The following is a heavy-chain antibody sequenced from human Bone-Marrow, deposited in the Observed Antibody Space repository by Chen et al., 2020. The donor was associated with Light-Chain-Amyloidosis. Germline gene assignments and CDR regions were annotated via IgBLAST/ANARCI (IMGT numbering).Heavy chain of an antibody. V-gene: IGHV4-61*02. D-gene: IGHD3-10*02. J-gene: IGHJ3*02. CDR1: GASISSGPYY. Sequence: QVQLQESGPRLVKPSQTLSLTCTVSGASISSGPYYWSWIRQPAGEGLEWIGRLSTTGSTSYIPSLMSRVTISVDTSKNHFSLELKSVTAADTAFYCCARDRDDRETFDIWGQATMVTVSS. CDR2: LSTTGST. CDR3: ARDRDDRETFDI.